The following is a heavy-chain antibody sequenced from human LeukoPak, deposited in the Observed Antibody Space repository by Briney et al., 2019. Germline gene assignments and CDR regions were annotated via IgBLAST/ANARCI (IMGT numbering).Heavy chain of an antibody. CDR3: VNRLGGYCSSSSCYTEYYYMDV. CDR2: IRYDENKR. J-gene: IGHJ6*03. D-gene: IGHD2-2*02. Sequence: GGSLRLSCAASGFTFSNYGTHWVRQAPGKGLEWVAFIRYDENKRHYADSVEGRFTISRDNSKNTLYLQMNSPRTEDTAVYYCVNRLGGYCSSSSCYTEYYYMDVWGKGTTVTVSS. CDR1: GFTFSNYG. V-gene: IGHV3-30*02.